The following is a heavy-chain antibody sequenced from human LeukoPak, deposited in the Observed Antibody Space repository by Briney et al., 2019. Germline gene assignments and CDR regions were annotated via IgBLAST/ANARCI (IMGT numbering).Heavy chain of an antibody. Sequence: ASVKVSCKVSGYTLTELSMHWVRQAPGKGLECMGGFDPEDGETIYAQKFQGRVTMTEDTSTDTAYMELSSLRSEDTAVYYCATLSDLSNGEDYWGQGTLVTVSS. CDR3: ATLSDLSNGEDY. CDR1: GYTLTELS. V-gene: IGHV1-24*01. J-gene: IGHJ4*02. CDR2: FDPEDGET.